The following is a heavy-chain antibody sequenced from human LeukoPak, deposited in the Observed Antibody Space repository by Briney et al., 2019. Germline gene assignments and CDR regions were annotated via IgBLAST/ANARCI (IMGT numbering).Heavy chain of an antibody. Sequence: AGSLRLSCAASGFTFSRYGMHWVRQAPGKGLDWVAVISYDGSTKYYADSVKGRFTISRDNAKNSLYLQMNSLRAEDTAIYYCTRDLRIAMIADAFDLWGQGTMVTVSS. CDR3: TRDLRIAMIADAFDL. V-gene: IGHV3-30*03. CDR2: ISYDGSTK. CDR1: GFTFSRYG. D-gene: IGHD3-22*01. J-gene: IGHJ3*01.